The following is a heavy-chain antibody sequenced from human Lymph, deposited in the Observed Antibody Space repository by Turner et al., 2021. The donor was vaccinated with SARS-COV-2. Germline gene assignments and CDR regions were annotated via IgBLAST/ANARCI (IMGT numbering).Heavy chain of an antibody. CDR3: ARLVRRAEYYFDY. V-gene: IGHV4-39*01. D-gene: IGHD3-10*01. CDR2: IYDSGSY. J-gene: IGHJ4*02. CDR1: GGSISSSSHY. Sequence: QLQLQESGPGLVKLSETLSRTCTVSGGSISSSSHYWGWIRQPPGGGLEWIGHIYDSGSYYYTPYLKSRVTISVDTSKIQFSLKLSSVTAADTAVYYCARLVRRAEYYFDYWGQGTLVTVSS.